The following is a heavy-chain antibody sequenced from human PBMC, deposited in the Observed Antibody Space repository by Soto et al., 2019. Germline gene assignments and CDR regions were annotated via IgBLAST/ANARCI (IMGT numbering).Heavy chain of an antibody. Sequence: ESGGGLVQPGGSLRLSCAASGFTFSSYAMSWVRQAPGKGLEWVSAISGSGGSTYYADSVKGRFTISRDNSKNTLYLQMNSLRAEDTAVYYCARKTTSVTTNYYYYYMDVWGKGTTVTVSS. V-gene: IGHV3-23*01. CDR1: GFTFSSYA. CDR3: ARKTTSVTTNYYYYYMDV. D-gene: IGHD4-17*01. J-gene: IGHJ6*03. CDR2: ISGSGGST.